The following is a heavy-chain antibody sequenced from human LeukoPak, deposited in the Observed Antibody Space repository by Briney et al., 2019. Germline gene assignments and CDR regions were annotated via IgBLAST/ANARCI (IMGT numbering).Heavy chain of an antibody. CDR3: ARLATVTTSGPSGRDAFDI. Sequence: SETLSLTCTVSGGSISGYYWSWIRQPAGKGLEWIGRIYTSGSTNYNPSLKSRVTMSVDTSKNQFSLKLSSVTAADTAVYYCARLATVTTSGPSGRDAFDIWGQGTMVTVSS. D-gene: IGHD4-17*01. CDR2: IYTSGST. CDR1: GGSISGYY. J-gene: IGHJ3*02. V-gene: IGHV4-4*07.